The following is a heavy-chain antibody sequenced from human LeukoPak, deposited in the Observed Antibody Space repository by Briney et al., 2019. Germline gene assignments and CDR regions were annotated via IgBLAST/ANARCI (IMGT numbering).Heavy chain of an antibody. J-gene: IGHJ6*04. CDR2: ISWDGGST. CDR3: AKDTPSEGMDV. Sequence: GGSLRLSCAASGFTFDDYAMHWVRQAPGKGLEWVSLISWDGGSTYYADSVKGRSTISRDNSKNSLYLQMNSLRAEDTALYYCAKDTPSEGMDVWGKGTTVTVSS. V-gene: IGHV3-43D*04. CDR1: GFTFDDYA.